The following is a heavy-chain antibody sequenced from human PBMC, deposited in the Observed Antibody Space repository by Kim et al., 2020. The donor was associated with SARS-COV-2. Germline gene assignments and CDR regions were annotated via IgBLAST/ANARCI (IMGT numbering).Heavy chain of an antibody. CDR1: GFTFSSYE. V-gene: IGHV3-48*03. CDR2: ISSSGSTI. CDR3: ASAEEGVGQLVR. D-gene: IGHD6-13*01. Sequence: GGSLRLSCAAPGFTFSSYEMNWVRQAPGKGLEWVSYISSSGSTIYYADSVKGRFTISRDNAKNSLYLQMNSLRAEDTAVYYCASAEEGVGQLVRWGQGTLVTVSS. J-gene: IGHJ5*02.